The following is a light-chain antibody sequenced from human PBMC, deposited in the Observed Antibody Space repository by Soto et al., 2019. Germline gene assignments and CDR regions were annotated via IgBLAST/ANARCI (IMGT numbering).Light chain of an antibody. CDR3: CSYTGSYTWV. J-gene: IGLJ3*02. CDR2: NVN. Sequence: SALTQPASVSGSPGQSITISCTGTSSDVGNYNLVSWYQQHPGKAPKVLIYNVNKRPSGVRDRFSGSKSGNTASLTISGLQAEDEADYYCCSYTGSYTWVFGGGTKLTVL. CDR1: SSDVGNYNL. V-gene: IGLV2-23*02.